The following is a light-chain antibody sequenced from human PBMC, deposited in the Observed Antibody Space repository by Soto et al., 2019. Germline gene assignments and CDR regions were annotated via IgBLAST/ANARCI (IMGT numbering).Light chain of an antibody. J-gene: IGKJ4*01. CDR3: QQRSNWPLT. CDR1: QSVSSY. CDR2: DAS. Sequence: EIVLTQSPATLSLSPGERATLSCRASQSVSSYLAWYQQKPGQAPRLLIYDASNRATGIPGRFSGSGSGTDFTLTISSLEPEDFAVYYCQQRSNWPLTLGGGTKVDIK. V-gene: IGKV3-11*01.